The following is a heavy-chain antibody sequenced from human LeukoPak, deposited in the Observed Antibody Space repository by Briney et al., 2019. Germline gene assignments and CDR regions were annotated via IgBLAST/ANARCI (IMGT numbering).Heavy chain of an antibody. CDR1: GFIFNNYG. Sequence: GGSLRLSCAASGFIFNNYGLVWVRQAPGKGLEWVSAISNDGGGTTYADFVKGRFTISRDNSKNTLFLQMDSLRAEDTALYYCAKTNGYYSDWGQGTLVTVSS. CDR2: ISNDGGGT. D-gene: IGHD3-22*01. V-gene: IGHV3-23*01. CDR3: AKTNGYYSD. J-gene: IGHJ4*02.